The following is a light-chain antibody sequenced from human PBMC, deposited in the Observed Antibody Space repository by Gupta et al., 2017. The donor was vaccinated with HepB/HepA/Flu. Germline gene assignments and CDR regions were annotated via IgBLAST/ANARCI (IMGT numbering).Light chain of an antibody. V-gene: IGKV2-28*01. CDR2: LGS. J-gene: IGKJ2*01. CDR1: QSLLHSSGNHY. CDR3: REALKAPYI. Sequence: DIVMTQSPLSLPVTPGEPASISCRSSQSLLHSSGNHYLDWYLQKPGQSPQLLIYLGSTRASGVPDRFSGSGSGTDFTLKISRVKTDDVGVYYCREALKAPYIFGQGTKLEIK.